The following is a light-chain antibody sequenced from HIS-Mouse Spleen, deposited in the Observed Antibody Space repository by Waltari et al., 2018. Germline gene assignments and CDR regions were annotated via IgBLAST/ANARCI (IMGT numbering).Light chain of an antibody. CDR1: SPRSLS. Sequence: SSELPQDPAVSVALGQTVRITCQGNSPRSLSPSWYQQKPGQAPVLVIYGKNNRPSGIPDRFSGSSSGNTASLTITGAQAEDEADYYCNSRDSSGNHVVFGGGTKLTVL. V-gene: IGLV3-19*01. CDR3: NSRDSSGNHVV. CDR2: GKN. J-gene: IGLJ2*01.